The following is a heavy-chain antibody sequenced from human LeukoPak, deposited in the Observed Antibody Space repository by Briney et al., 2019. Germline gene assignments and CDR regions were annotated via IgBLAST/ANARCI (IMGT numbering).Heavy chain of an antibody. J-gene: IGHJ4*02. CDR1: GGAISSYY. D-gene: IGHD6-19*01. CDR2: IYYSGST. V-gene: IGHV4-59*01. Sequence: SETLSLTCTVSGGAISSYYWSWIRQPPGKGLEWIGYIYYSGSTNYNPSLKSRVTISVDTSKNQFSLKLSSVTAADTAVYYCARSSLAVAGSVFDYWGQGTLVTVSS. CDR3: ARSSLAVAGSVFDY.